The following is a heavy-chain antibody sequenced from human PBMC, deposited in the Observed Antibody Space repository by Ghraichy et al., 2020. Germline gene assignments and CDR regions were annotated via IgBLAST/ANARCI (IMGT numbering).Heavy chain of an antibody. Sequence: SVKVSCKASGGSFSNYAINWVRQAPGQGLEWMGGIIPIFGITNYAQKFQGRVTITADESTSTAYMELSSLRSEDTAVYYCAIRSSSWGYYFDNWGQGTLVTVSS. J-gene: IGHJ4*02. CDR2: IIPIFGIT. D-gene: IGHD6-13*01. CDR1: GGSFSNYA. CDR3: AIRSSSWGYYFDN. V-gene: IGHV1-69*13.